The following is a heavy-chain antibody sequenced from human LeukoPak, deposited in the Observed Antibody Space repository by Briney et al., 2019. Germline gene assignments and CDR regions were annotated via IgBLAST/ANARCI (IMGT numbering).Heavy chain of an antibody. CDR3: ARDGYYYGSGSYYSQN. J-gene: IGHJ4*02. D-gene: IGHD3-10*01. CDR2: ISAYNGNT. Sequence: ASVKVSCKASGYTFTICGISWVRQAPGQGLEWMGWISAYNGNTNYAQKLQGRVTMTTDTSTSTAYMDLRSLRSDDTAVYYCARDGYYYGSGSYYSQNWGQGTLVTVSS. V-gene: IGHV1-18*01. CDR1: GYTFTICG.